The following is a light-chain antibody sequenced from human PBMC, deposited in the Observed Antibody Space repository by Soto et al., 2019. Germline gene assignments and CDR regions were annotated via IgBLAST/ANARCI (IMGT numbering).Light chain of an antibody. V-gene: IGKV3-20*01. Sequence: EIELTQSPGTLSLSLGERATLSCRASQSVSNSYLAWYQQKPGQAPRLLMYDASSRATGIPDRFSGSGSGTDFTLTISRLDPEDFAVYYCQQYGTSPRTFGQGTKVDIK. CDR3: QQYGTSPRT. CDR1: QSVSNSY. CDR2: DAS. J-gene: IGKJ1*01.